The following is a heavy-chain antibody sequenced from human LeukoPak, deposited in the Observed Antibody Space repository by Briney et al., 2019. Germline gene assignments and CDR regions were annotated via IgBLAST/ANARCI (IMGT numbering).Heavy chain of an antibody. Sequence: SETLSLTCAVYGGSFSGYYWSWIRQPAGKGLEWIGRIYTSGSTNYNPSLKSRVTMSVDTSKNQFSLKLSSVTAADTAVYYCARESRGHDAFDIWGQGTMVTVSS. V-gene: IGHV4-4*07. CDR1: GGSFSGYY. CDR2: IYTSGST. CDR3: ARESRGHDAFDI. J-gene: IGHJ3*02.